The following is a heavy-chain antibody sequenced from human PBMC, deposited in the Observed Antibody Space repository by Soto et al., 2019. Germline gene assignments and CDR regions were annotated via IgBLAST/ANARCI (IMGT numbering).Heavy chain of an antibody. CDR1: GYTFTSYG. V-gene: IGHV1-18*04. J-gene: IGHJ5*02. Sequence: ASVKVSCKASGYTFTSYGISWVRQAPGQGLEWMGWISAYNGNTNYAQKLQGRVTMTTDTSTSTAYLELRRLRSDDTAVYYCARCRAAAGTYQSHNWFDPWGQGHRVTFAS. CDR2: ISAYNGNT. D-gene: IGHD6-13*01. CDR3: ARCRAAAGTYQSHNWFDP.